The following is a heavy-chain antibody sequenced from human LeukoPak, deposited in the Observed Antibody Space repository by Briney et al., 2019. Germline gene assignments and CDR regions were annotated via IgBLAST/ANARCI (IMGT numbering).Heavy chain of an antibody. CDR2: ISSSGSTI. CDR3: ARDPLDISRWANAFDI. J-gene: IGHJ3*02. V-gene: IGHV3-48*03. CDR1: GFTFSSYE. D-gene: IGHD5-12*01. Sequence: GGSLRLSCAASGFTFSSYEMNWVRQAPGKGLEWVSYISSSGSTIYYADSVKGRFTISRDNSKNTLHLQMNGLRAEDTAVYYCARDPLDISRWANAFDIWGQGTTVIVSS.